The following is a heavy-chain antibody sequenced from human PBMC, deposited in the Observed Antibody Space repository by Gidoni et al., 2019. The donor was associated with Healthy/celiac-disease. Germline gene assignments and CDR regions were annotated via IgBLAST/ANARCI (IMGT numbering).Heavy chain of an antibody. V-gene: IGHV3-30*18. D-gene: IGHD6-6*01. Sequence: QVQLVESGGGVVQPGRSLRRACAASGFTFSSHGMHWVRQAPGKGLGWVAVISYDGSNKYYADSVKGRFTISRDNSKNTLYLQMNSLRAEDTAVYYCAKSLKQLVFILEFDYWGQGTLVTVSS. CDR3: AKSLKQLVFILEFDY. J-gene: IGHJ4*02. CDR1: GFTFSSHG. CDR2: ISYDGSNK.